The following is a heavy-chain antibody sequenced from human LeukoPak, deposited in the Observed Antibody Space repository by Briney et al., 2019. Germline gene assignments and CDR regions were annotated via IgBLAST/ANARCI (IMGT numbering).Heavy chain of an antibody. Sequence: SETLSLTCAVYGGSFSGYYWSWIRQPPGKGLEWIGEINHSGSTNYSPSLKSRVTISVDTSKNQFSLKLSSVTAADTAVYYCARGIAVAGLDWGQGTLVTVSS. D-gene: IGHD6-19*01. V-gene: IGHV4-34*01. CDR3: ARGIAVAGLD. J-gene: IGHJ4*02. CDR2: INHSGST. CDR1: GGSFSGYY.